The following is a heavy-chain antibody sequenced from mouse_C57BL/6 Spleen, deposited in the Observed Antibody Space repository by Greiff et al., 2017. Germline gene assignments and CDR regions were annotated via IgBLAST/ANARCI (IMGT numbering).Heavy chain of an antibody. J-gene: IGHJ1*03. V-gene: IGHV1-69*01. Sequence: QVQLQQPGAELVMPGASVKLSCKASGYTFTSYWMHWVKQRPGQGLEWIGEIDPSDSYTNYNQKFKGKSTLTVDKSSSTAYMQLSSLTSEDSAVYYCARTHFITTVSDWYFEVWGTGTTVTVSS. CDR1: GYTFTSYW. D-gene: IGHD1-1*01. CDR2: IDPSDSYT. CDR3: ARTHFITTVSDWYFEV.